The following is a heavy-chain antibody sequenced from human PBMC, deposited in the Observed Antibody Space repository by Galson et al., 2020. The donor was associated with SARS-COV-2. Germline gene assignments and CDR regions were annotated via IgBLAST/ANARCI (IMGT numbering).Heavy chain of an antibody. CDR1: GGTFRNYA. V-gene: IGHV1-69*13. D-gene: IGHD1-26*01. J-gene: IGHJ6*02. Sequence: SVKVSCTASGGTFRNYAITWVRQAPGQGLQWVGEHIPILRTVNYAQEFLGRVTITADEYTSTAYIELSSLRSDDTAVYYCARGTLQTKTYYEPWRAAPRNQYYYGMDVWGQGTTVTVSS. CDR3: ARGTLQTKTYYEPWRAAPRNQYYYGMDV. CDR2: HIPILRTV.